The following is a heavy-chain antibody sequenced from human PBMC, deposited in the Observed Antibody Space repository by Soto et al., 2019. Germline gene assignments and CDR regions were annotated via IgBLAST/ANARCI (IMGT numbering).Heavy chain of an antibody. CDR3: ARDAKSVETTGGFDY. CDR1: GFIFSSYG. CDR2: IWFDGSNK. Sequence: QVQLVDSGGGVVQPGSSLRLSCAASGFIFSSYGMHWVRQAPGKGLEWVAGIWFDGSNKYYADSVKGRFTISRDNSRNTLYLQMNGLRAEDTAVYYCARDAKSVETTGGFDYWGQGTLVTVSS. V-gene: IGHV3-33*01. J-gene: IGHJ4*02. D-gene: IGHD1-26*01.